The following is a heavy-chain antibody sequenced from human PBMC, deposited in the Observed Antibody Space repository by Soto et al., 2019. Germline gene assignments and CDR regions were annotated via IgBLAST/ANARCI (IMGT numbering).Heavy chain of an antibody. CDR1: GFTFSSYH. CDR2: ISSASSAI. Sequence: GGSLRLSCAASGFTFSSYHMDWVLQAPGKGLEWVSYISSASSAIYYADSVKGRFTISRDNAKNSLFLQMNSLRAEDTAVYYCARDLMGYAMDVWGQGTTVTVSS. D-gene: IGHD2-8*01. CDR3: ARDLMGYAMDV. V-gene: IGHV3-48*03. J-gene: IGHJ6*02.